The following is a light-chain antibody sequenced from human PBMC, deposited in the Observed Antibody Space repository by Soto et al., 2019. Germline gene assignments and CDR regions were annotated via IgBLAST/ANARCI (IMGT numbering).Light chain of an antibody. CDR2: DAS. J-gene: IGKJ4*01. V-gene: IGKV3-11*01. CDR3: QQHISWPLT. Sequence: EIVLTQSPATLSLSPGERATLSCRASQSVTNSLAWYQQKPGQAPRLLVYDASNRATGIPIRFSGSGSGTDFTLTISILEPEDFAVYFCQQHISWPLTFGGGTKVEIK. CDR1: QSVTNS.